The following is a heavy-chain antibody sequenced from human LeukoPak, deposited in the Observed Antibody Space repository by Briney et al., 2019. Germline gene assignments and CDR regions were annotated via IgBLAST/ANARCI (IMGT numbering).Heavy chain of an antibody. V-gene: IGHV3-53*01. D-gene: IGHD6-13*01. CDR3: ARGPRYSFY. CDR1: GFTFTDYY. Sequence: PGGSLRLSCAASGFTFTDYYMSWIRQAPGKGLEWISVIYIDGTTYYADSVKGRFTISRDQANNTLYLQMNTLRDEDTAVYYCARGPRYSFYWGQGTLVSVSS. CDR2: IYIDGTT. J-gene: IGHJ4*02.